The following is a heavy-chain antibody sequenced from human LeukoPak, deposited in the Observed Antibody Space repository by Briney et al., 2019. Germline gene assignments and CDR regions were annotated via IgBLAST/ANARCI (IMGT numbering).Heavy chain of an antibody. Sequence: ASVKVSSKASGYTFTNYGISWVRQAPGQGLEWMGWISAYNGNTNYAQNLQGRVTMTTDTSTSTAYMELRSLRTDDTAVYYCASGTRRAFDIWGQGTMVTVSS. V-gene: IGHV1-18*01. CDR3: ASGTRRAFDI. CDR1: GYTFTNYG. J-gene: IGHJ3*02. CDR2: ISAYNGNT. D-gene: IGHD6-13*01.